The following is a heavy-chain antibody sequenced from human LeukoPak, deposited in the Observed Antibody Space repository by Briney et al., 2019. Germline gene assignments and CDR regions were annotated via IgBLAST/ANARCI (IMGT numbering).Heavy chain of an antibody. V-gene: IGHV4-30-4*01. D-gene: IGHD3-10*01. CDR2: IYYSGST. Sequence: SQTLSLTCTVSGGSISSGDYYWSWIRQPPGKGLEWIGYIYYSGSTYYNPSLKSRVTISVDTSNNQFSLKLSSVTAADTAVYYCAREGVIRGGFDYWGQGTLVTVSS. CDR3: AREGVIRGGFDY. J-gene: IGHJ4*02. CDR1: GGSISSGDYY.